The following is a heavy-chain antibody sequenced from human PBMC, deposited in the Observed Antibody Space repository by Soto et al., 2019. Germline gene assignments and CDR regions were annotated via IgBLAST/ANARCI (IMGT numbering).Heavy chain of an antibody. D-gene: IGHD5-12*01. Sequence: SETLSLTCTVSGGSISSYYWSWIRQPPGKGLEWIGYIYSSGSTNYNPSLKSRVTISLDTSKNQFSLKLSSVTAADTAVYYCARDLRATIILVGHINWFDPWGQGTMGTVSS. CDR2: IYSSGST. J-gene: IGHJ5*02. V-gene: IGHV4-59*01. CDR1: GGSISSYY. CDR3: ARDLRATIILVGHINWFDP.